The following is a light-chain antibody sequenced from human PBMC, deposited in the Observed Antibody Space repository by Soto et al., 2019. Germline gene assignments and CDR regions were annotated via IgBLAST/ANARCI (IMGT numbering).Light chain of an antibody. CDR3: QQYNTNWT. CDR2: QAS. Sequence: DIQMTQSPSTLSASVGDRVTITCRASQTISYWLAWYQQKPGKAPKLLIYQASTLQSGVSSRFSGSGSGTEFTLTISSLQPDDFATYYCQQYNTNWTFGQGTKVDIK. V-gene: IGKV1-5*03. CDR1: QTISYW. J-gene: IGKJ1*01.